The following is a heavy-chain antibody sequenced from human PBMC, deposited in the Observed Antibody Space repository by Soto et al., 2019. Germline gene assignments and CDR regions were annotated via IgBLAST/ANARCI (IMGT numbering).Heavy chain of an antibody. CDR3: ARRVIAAAGSSFDP. J-gene: IGHJ5*02. CDR1: GGSISSSNYF. V-gene: IGHV4-39*01. D-gene: IGHD6-13*01. Sequence: PSETLSLTCTVSGGSISSSNYFWGWIRQPPGKGPEWIGSIYCSGSVYYNPSLKSRVTISVDTSKNQFSLKLTSVTAADTAVYYCARRVIAAAGSSFDPWGQGTLVTVSS. CDR2: IYCSGSV.